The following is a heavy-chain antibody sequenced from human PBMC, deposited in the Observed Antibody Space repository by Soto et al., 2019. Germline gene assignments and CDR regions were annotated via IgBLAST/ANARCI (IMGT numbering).Heavy chain of an antibody. J-gene: IGHJ2*01. V-gene: IGHV3-23*01. CDR2: ISGSGGST. CDR3: AKVSGEYSSYWYFDL. D-gene: IGHD6-6*01. Sequence: GGSLRLSCAASGFTFSSYAMSWVRQAPGKGLEWVSAISGSGGSTYYADSVKGRFTISRDNSKNTLYLQMNSLRAEDTAVYYCAKVSGEYSSYWYFDLWGRGTLVTVSS. CDR1: GFTFSSYA.